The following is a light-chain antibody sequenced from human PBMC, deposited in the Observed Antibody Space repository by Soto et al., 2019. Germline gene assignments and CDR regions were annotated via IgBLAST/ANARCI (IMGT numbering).Light chain of an antibody. CDR1: TGAVTSGHY. V-gene: IGLV7-46*01. CDR2: DTS. CDR3: LHSDSGARRV. Sequence: QAVVTQEPSLTVSPGGTVTLTCGSSTGAVTSGHYPYWFQQKPGQAPRTLIYDTSNKHSWTPARFSGSLLGGKAALTLSSAQPEDEAEYYCLHSDSGARRVFGTGTKVTVL. J-gene: IGLJ1*01.